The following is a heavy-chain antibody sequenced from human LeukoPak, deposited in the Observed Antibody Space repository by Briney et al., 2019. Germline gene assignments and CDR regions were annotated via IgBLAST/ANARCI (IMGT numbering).Heavy chain of an antibody. V-gene: IGHV4-4*02. CDR1: GGSITSTNW. J-gene: IGHJ4*02. Sequence: SGTLSLTCGVSGGSITSTNWWSWVGQPPGKALKWIGEVSLSGLTNYNPSLSSRVIMALDTSKNHLSLHLTSVTAADTAVYYCSRENGAFSPFGYWGQGYLVTVLS. CDR2: VSLSGLT. D-gene: IGHD2-8*01. CDR3: SRENGAFSPFGY.